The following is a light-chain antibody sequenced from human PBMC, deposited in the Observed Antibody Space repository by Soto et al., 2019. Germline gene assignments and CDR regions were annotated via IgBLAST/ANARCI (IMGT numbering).Light chain of an antibody. V-gene: IGKV3-15*01. CDR3: HEYNYWTRYT. J-gene: IGKJ2*01. CDR1: QSVSSS. Sequence: EIEMTQSPGTLSVSPGERATLSCRATQSVSSSLDWYQQKPGQPPRLLIYFASSRATGIPATFSGSGSGTDVTITISSRQSADYSVYYYHEYNYWTRYTFGQGTRLHIK. CDR2: FAS.